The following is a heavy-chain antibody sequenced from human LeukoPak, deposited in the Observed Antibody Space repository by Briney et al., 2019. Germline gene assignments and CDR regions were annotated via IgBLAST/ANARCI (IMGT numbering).Heavy chain of an antibody. CDR2: IKQDGSEK. D-gene: IGHD2-15*01. Sequence: PGGSLRLSCAAYGFTFSSYWMSWVRQAPGKGLEWVANIKQDGSEKYYVDSVKGRFTISRDNAKNSLYLQMNSLRAEDTAVYYCARESAANWFDPWGQGTLVTVSS. CDR1: GFTFSSYW. V-gene: IGHV3-7*01. J-gene: IGHJ5*02. CDR3: ARESAANWFDP.